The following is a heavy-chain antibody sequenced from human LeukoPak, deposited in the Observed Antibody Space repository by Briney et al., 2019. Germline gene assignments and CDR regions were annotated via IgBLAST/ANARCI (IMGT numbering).Heavy chain of an antibody. D-gene: IGHD3-22*01. Sequence: GGSLRLSCSASGFTFSSYAMNWVRQASGKGLEYVSAISNNGRTTYYADSVKGRFTISRDNSKNTLYLQMASLRAEDTAVYYCVKGSEAHCDSKSDHWGQGTLVTVSS. V-gene: IGHV3-64D*09. CDR1: GFTFSSYA. CDR3: VKGSEAHCDSKSDH. CDR2: ISNNGRTT. J-gene: IGHJ4*02.